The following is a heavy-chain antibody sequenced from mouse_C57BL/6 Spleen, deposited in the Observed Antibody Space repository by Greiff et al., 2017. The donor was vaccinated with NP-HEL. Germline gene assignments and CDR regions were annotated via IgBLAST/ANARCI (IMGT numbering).Heavy chain of an antibody. CDR3: ARQLGERTRYFDY. CDR2: INPSSGYT. Sequence: VQLQQSGAELARPGASVKMSCKASGYTFTSYTMHWVKQRPGQGLEWIGYINPSSGYTKYNQKFKDKATLTADKSSSTAYMQLSSLTSEDSAVYYCARQLGERTRYFDYWGQGTTLTVSS. V-gene: IGHV1-4*01. J-gene: IGHJ2*01. CDR1: GYTFTSYT. D-gene: IGHD4-1*01.